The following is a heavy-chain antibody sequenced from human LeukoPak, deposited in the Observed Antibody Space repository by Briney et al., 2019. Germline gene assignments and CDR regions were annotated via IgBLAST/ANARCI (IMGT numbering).Heavy chain of an antibody. CDR3: ESRRTYCSSSSCQKKGYFQH. J-gene: IGHJ1*01. D-gene: IGHD2-2*01. CDR2: IYYSGST. Sequence: SETLSLTCSVSGRSLSSYHWSWIRQPPGKGLEWIGYIYYSGSTNHHPSLKSRVTISVDTSKNQFSLKLSSVTAADAAVYYCESRRTYCSSSSCQKKGYFQHWGQGTLVTVSS. CDR1: GRSLSSYH. V-gene: IGHV4-59*12.